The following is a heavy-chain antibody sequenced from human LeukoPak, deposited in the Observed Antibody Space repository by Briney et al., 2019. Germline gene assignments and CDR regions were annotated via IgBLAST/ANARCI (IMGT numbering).Heavy chain of an antibody. Sequence: GGSLRLSCAASGFTLSSYWMSWVRQAPGKGLEWVANIKQDGSEKYYVDSVKGRFTISRDNAKNSLYLQMNSLRAEDTAVYYCARASGSGWYVFDYWGQGTLVTVSS. V-gene: IGHV3-7*01. CDR2: IKQDGSEK. CDR1: GFTLSSYW. J-gene: IGHJ4*02. CDR3: ARASGSGWYVFDY. D-gene: IGHD6-19*01.